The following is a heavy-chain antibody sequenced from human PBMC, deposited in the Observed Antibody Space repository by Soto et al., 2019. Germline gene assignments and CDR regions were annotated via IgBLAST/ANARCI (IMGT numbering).Heavy chain of an antibody. CDR3: AREWAEYSSSWYEGSGDFDY. CDR1: GYTFTGYY. CDR2: INPNSGGT. Sequence: GASVKVSCKASGYTFTGYYMHWVRQAPGQGLEWMGWINPNSGGTNYAQKFQGRVTMTRDTSISTAYMELSRLRSDDTAVYYCAREWAEYSSSWYEGSGDFDYWGQGTLVTVSS. D-gene: IGHD6-13*01. J-gene: IGHJ4*02. V-gene: IGHV1-2*02.